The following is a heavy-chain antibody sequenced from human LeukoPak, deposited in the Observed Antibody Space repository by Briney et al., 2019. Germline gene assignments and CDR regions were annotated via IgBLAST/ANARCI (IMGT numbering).Heavy chain of an antibody. Sequence: SETLSLTCTVSGGSISLYYWSWLRQTPGKGLEWIGYILYSGTTTNYNPSLKSRVTISVDTSKNQFSLKLSSVTAADTAVYFCARLRNWAWDFDSWGQGTLVTVSS. D-gene: IGHD7-27*01. CDR1: GGSISLYY. CDR2: ILYSGTTT. V-gene: IGHV4-59*01. CDR3: ARLRNWAWDFDS. J-gene: IGHJ4*02.